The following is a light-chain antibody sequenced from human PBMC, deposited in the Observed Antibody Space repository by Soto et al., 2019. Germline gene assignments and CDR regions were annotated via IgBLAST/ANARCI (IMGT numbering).Light chain of an antibody. CDR1: QSISNS. J-gene: IGKJ1*01. CDR3: QQRYSSSWT. V-gene: IGKV1-39*01. CDR2: GTS. Sequence: IQLTQSPSSVSASVGDRVTISCRASQSISNSLNWYQKKPGKAPNLLIYGTSGVHSGVPSRFSGSGSGTDCNLTISSLQREDCTTYDGQQRYSSSWTFGQGTKVDIK.